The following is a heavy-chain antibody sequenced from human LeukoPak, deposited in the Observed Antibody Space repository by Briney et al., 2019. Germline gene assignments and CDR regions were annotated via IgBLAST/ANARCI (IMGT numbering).Heavy chain of an antibody. CDR2: ISLSGVT. V-gene: IGHV4-4*02. D-gene: IGHD1-26*01. Sequence: SRTLSLTCGVSGGSISSTNWWSWVRQPPGQGLEWIGEISLSGVTNYNPSLKSRVTMSLDRSKNHLSLTLTSVTAADTAVYYCSRESGAFSPFGYWGQGTLVTVS. CDR1: GGSISSTNW. CDR3: SRESGAFSPFGY. J-gene: IGHJ4*02.